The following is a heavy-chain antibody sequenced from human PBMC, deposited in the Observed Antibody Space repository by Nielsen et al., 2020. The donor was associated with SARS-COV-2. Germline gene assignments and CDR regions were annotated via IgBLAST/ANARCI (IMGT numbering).Heavy chain of an antibody. D-gene: IGHD3-22*01. J-gene: IGHJ5*02. CDR2: ISAYNGNT. V-gene: IGHV1-18*01. Sequence: GGSLRLSCKASGYTFTSYGISWVRQAPGQGLEWMGWISAYNGNTNYAQKLQGRVTMTTDTSTSTAYMELRSLRSDDTAVYYCARVDDSSGYYLRNWFDPWGQGTLVTVSS. CDR3: ARVDDSSGYYLRNWFDP. CDR1: GYTFTSYG.